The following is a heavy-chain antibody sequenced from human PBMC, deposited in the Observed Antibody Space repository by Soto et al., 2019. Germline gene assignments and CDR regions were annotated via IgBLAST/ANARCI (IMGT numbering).Heavy chain of an antibody. J-gene: IGHJ5*02. CDR3: ARDDVDSVRWFHP. D-gene: IGHD2-15*01. Sequence: ASVKVSCRASGYTFTSYAMHWVRQAPGQRLEWMGWINAGNGNTKYSQKFQGRVTITRDTSASTAYMELSSLRSEDTAVYYCARDDVDSVRWFHPWGQGTLVTVSS. CDR2: INAGNGNT. V-gene: IGHV1-3*01. CDR1: GYTFTSYA.